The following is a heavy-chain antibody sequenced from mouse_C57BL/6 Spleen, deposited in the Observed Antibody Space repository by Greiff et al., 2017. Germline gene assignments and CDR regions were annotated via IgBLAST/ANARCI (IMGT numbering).Heavy chain of an antibody. CDR3: ASRPIYYDYDGEAWFAY. V-gene: IGHV5-6*01. CDR2: ISSGGSYT. J-gene: IGHJ3*01. Sequence: EVQLVESGGDLVKPGGSLKLSCAASGFTFSSYGMSWVRQTPDKRLEWVATISSGGSYTYYPDSVKGRFTISRDNAKNTLYLQMSSLKSEDTAMYYCASRPIYYDYDGEAWFAYWGQGTLVTVSA. D-gene: IGHD2-4*01. CDR1: GFTFSSYG.